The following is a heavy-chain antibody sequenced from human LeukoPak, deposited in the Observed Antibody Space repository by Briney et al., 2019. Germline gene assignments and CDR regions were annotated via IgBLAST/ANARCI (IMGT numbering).Heavy chain of an antibody. CDR3: ARGNCGNAPSGCLN. D-gene: IGHD6-19*01. V-gene: IGHV3-74*01. CDR2: INSDVGII. CDR1: GFTFSPYW. Sequence: GGSLRLSCAASGFTFSPYWMHWARHGPGEGPMWVSRINSDVGIINYADSVKGRFTVYRDNAQSTLYLQINSLRPADTAVYYCARGNCGNAPSGCLNWGQGTLVTVSS. J-gene: IGHJ4*02.